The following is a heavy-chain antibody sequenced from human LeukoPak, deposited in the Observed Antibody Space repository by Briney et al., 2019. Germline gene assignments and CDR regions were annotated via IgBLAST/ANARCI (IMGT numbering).Heavy chain of an antibody. D-gene: IGHD1-26*01. CDR2: MYSDETT. CDR1: GFTVSSNY. Sequence: PGGSLRLSCAASGFTVSSNYISWVRQAPGKGLEWVTVMYSDETTYYADSVKGRFTISRDNFKNTLYLQMNSLRAEDTAVYYCARDRAPLGSWYFDLWGRGTLVTVSS. CDR3: ARDRAPLGSWYFDL. J-gene: IGHJ2*01. V-gene: IGHV3-53*01.